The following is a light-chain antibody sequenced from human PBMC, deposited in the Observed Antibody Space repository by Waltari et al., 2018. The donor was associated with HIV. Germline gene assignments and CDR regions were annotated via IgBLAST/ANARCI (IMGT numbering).Light chain of an antibody. CDR3: MQSLQTPLS. CDR1: QSLMHTNKNVY. V-gene: IGKV2-28*01. Sequence: IVMTQSPASLAVYPGEAASISCTACQSLMHTNKNVYLDWYVQKPGHSPELLIFLTSDRAAGVPHRISATGTGTEFTLKINTVEAADVGTYYGMQSLQTPLSFGQGTRLEIK. CDR2: LTS. J-gene: IGKJ5*01.